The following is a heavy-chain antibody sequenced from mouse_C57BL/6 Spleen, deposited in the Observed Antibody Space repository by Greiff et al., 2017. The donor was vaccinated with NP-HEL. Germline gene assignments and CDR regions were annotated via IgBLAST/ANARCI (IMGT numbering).Heavy chain of an antibody. CDR1: GFTFSDYG. J-gene: IGHJ2*01. D-gene: IGHD2-14*01. CDR3: ARGEVLDY. V-gene: IGHV5-17*01. Sequence: EVQLKESGGGLVKPGGSLKLSCAASGFTFSDYGMHWVRQAPEKGLEWVAYISSGSSTIYYADTVKGRFTISRDNAKNTLFLQMTSLRSEDTAMYYCARGEVLDYWGQGTTLTVSS. CDR2: ISSGSSTI.